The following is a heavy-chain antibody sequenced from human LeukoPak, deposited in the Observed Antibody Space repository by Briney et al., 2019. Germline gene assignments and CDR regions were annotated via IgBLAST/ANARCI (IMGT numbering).Heavy chain of an antibody. Sequence: GGSLRLSCAASGFTFSSYWMSWVRQAPGKGLEWVANIKQDGSEKYYVDSVRGRFTISRDNAKNSLYLQMNSLRAEDTAVYYCASEKIEYCSSTSCPGGVWFDPWGQGTLVTVSS. V-gene: IGHV3-7*01. J-gene: IGHJ5*02. CDR1: GFTFSSYW. CDR3: ASEKIEYCSSTSCPGGVWFDP. CDR2: IKQDGSEK. D-gene: IGHD2-2*01.